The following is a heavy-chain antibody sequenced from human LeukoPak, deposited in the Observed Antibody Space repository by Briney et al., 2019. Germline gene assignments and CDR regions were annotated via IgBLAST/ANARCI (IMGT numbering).Heavy chain of an antibody. J-gene: IGHJ4*02. CDR1: GFTFSSYS. CDR2: ISSSSSYI. D-gene: IGHD3-16*01. Sequence: GGSLRLSCAASGFTFSSYSMNWVRQAPGKGLEWVSSISSSSSYIYYADSLKGLFTISRDNAKNSLYLRMSSRRAEETAVYYCAGRESIIFDYWGEGTL. CDR3: AGRESIIFDY. V-gene: IGHV3-21*01.